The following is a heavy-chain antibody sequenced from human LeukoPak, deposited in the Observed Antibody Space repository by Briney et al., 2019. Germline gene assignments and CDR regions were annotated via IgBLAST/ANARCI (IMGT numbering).Heavy chain of an antibody. Sequence: GGSLRLSCVVSGFSLSDYRMSWVRQAPGKGLEWVANVNQDGSEKNYVDSVKGRFTISSDYAKNSLYLHMNSLRADDTAVYYCARERALNYYDSSGYDYWGQGTLVTVSS. V-gene: IGHV3-7*01. D-gene: IGHD3-22*01. CDR1: GFSLSDYR. J-gene: IGHJ4*02. CDR3: ARERALNYYDSSGYDY. CDR2: VNQDGSEK.